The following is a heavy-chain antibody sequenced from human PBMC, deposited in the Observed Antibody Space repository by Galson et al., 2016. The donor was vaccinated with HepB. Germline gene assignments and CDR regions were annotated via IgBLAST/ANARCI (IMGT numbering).Heavy chain of an antibody. V-gene: IGHV3-7*01. CDR3: ARDGLGTVAAASALGN. CDR2: VNQGGGEK. CDR1: GFTFSYYW. Sequence: SLRLSCAASGFTFSYYWMSWVRQAPGKGLEWVANVNQGGGEKYYVDSVKGRFTISRDNAKNSLYLQMNSLRVEDTAVYYCARDGLGTVAAASALGNWGQGTLVTVSS. J-gene: IGHJ4*02. D-gene: IGHD6-25*01.